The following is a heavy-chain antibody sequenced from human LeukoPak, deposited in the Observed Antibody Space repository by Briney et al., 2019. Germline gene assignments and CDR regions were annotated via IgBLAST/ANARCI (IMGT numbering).Heavy chain of an antibody. CDR3: ARLFADYYDSSGYYPFDY. V-gene: IGHV4-59*08. J-gene: IGHJ4*02. D-gene: IGHD3-22*01. CDR1: GGSISSYY. CDR2: ICYSGST. Sequence: ASETLSLTCTVSGGSISSYYWSWIRQPPGKGLEWIGYICYSGSTNYNPSLKSRVTISVDTSKSQFSLKLSSVTAADTAVYYCARLFADYYDSSGYYPFDYWGQGTLVTVSS.